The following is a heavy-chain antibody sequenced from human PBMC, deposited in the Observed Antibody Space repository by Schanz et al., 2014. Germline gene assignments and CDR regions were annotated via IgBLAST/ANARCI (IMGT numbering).Heavy chain of an antibody. CDR1: GFTFSDYS. V-gene: IGHV3-48*04. CDR2: IRSSSTPI. D-gene: IGHD3-10*01. J-gene: IGHJ4*02. Sequence: EVQLLESGGGLVQPGGSLRLSCAASGFTFSDYSMNWVRQAPGKGPEWVSYIRSSSTPIYYADSVKGRFTISRDNSKNSLYLQMNSLRAEDTAVYYCARIGGSVFDYWAQGTLVTVSS. CDR3: ARIGGSVFDY.